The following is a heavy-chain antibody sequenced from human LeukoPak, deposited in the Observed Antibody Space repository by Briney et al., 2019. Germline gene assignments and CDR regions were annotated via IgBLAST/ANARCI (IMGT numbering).Heavy chain of an antibody. CDR3: ARHGGYYYYYGIDV. Sequence: SETLSLTCTVSGGSISSSSYYWGWIRQPPGKGLEWIGSIYYSGSTYYNPSLKSRVTISVDTSKNQFSLKLSSVTAADTAVYYCARHGGYYYYYGIDVWGQGTTVTVSS. D-gene: IGHD3-10*01. J-gene: IGHJ6*02. CDR1: GGSISSSSYY. V-gene: IGHV4-39*01. CDR2: IYYSGST.